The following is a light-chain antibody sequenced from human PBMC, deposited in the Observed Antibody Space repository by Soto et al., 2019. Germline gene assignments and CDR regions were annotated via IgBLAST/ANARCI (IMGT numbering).Light chain of an antibody. CDR2: EVS. J-gene: IGLJ1*01. V-gene: IGLV2-8*01. CDR3: TSYAGSNNFFYV. CDR1: NSDVGGYNY. Sequence: QSVLTQPPSASGSPGQSVTISCTGTNSDVGGYNYVSWYQQHPGKAPKLVIYEVSKRPSGVPDRFSGSKSGNTASLTVSVLQAEDEADYYCTSYAGSNNFFYVFGTGTKVTVL.